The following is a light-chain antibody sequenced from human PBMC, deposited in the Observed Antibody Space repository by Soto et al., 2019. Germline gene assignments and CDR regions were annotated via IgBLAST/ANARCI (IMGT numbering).Light chain of an antibody. J-gene: IGLJ1*01. CDR1: TGPVTSVYY. CDR3: LLYFGATSSYV. CDR2: STN. Sequence: QAVVTQAPSLTGSPGGSVTLTCASSTGPVTSVYYPNWFQQKPGQAPRALVYSTNYKHSWTPARFSGSLLGDKAALTLSGVQPEDEAEYYCLLYFGATSSYVFGTGTKLTVL. V-gene: IGLV7-43*01.